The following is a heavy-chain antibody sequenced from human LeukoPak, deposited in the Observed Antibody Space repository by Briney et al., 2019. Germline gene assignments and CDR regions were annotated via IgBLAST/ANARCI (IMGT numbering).Heavy chain of an antibody. CDR2: ISDNEGTT. CDR1: GFTFNYYA. CDR3: ARHDSFIPY. V-gene: IGHV3-23*01. D-gene: IGHD5-18*01. Sequence: PGRSLRLSCAASGFTFNYYAMSWVRQVQGKGLEWVSGISDNEGTTYYTDSVKGRFTISRDNAKNTVYLQMNNLRADDTAVYFCARHDSFIPYWGQGTLVTVSS. J-gene: IGHJ4*02.